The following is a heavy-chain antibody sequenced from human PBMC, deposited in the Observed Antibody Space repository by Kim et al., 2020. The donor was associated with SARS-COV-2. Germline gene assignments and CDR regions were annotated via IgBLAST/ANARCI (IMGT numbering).Heavy chain of an antibody. CDR2: ISSSGSTI. J-gene: IGHJ4*02. D-gene: IGHD3-9*01. CDR1: GFTFSDYY. Sequence: GGSLRLSCAASGFTFSDYYMSWIRQAPGKGLEWVSYISSSGSTIYYADSVKGRFTISRDNAKNSLYLQMNSLRAEDTAVYYCARREGTYYDILGLVDYWGQGTLVTVSS. V-gene: IGHV3-11*01. CDR3: ARREGTYYDILGLVDY.